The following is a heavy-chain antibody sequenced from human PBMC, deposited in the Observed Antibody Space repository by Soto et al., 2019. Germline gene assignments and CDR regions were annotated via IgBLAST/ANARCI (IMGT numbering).Heavy chain of an antibody. V-gene: IGHV4-34*01. CDR3: ARGRLGTPPRYYYYYMDV. J-gene: IGHJ6*03. Sequence: SETLSLTCAVYGGSFSGYYWSWIRQPPGKGLEWIGEINHSGSTYYNPSLKSRVTISVDPSKNQFSLKLSSVTAADTAVYYCARGRLGTPPRYYYYYMDVWGKGTTVTVSS. CDR1: GGSFSGYY. CDR2: INHSGST.